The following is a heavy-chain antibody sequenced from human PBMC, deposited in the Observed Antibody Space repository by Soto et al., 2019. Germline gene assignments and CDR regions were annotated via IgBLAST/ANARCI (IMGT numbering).Heavy chain of an antibody. CDR2: ISGSGGST. J-gene: IGHJ5*02. Sequence: QPGGSLRLSCAASGFTFSSYAMSWVRQAPGKGLEWVSAISGSGGSTYYADSVKGRFTISRDNSKNTLYLQMNSLRAEDTAVYYCAITGYSSGWYDVWFDPWGQGTLVTVSS. V-gene: IGHV3-23*01. D-gene: IGHD6-19*01. CDR3: AITGYSSGWYDVWFDP. CDR1: GFTFSSYA.